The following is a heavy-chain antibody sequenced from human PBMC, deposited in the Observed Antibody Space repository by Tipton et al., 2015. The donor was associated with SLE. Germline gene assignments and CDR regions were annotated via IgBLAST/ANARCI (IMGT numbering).Heavy chain of an antibody. D-gene: IGHD2-15*01. CDR2: IYYSGST. CDR3: ARQDPVVAAHAFDI. J-gene: IGHJ3*02. CDR1: GGSISSSSYY. V-gene: IGHV4-39*07. Sequence: TLRLSCTVSGGSISSSSYYWGWIRQPPGKRLEWIGSIYYSGSTYYNPSLKSRVTISVDTSKNQFSLKLSSVTAADTAVYYCARQDPVVAAHAFDIWGQGTMVTVSS.